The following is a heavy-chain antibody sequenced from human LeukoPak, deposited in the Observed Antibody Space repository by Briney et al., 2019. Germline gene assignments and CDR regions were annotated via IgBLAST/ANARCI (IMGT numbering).Heavy chain of an antibody. Sequence: SQTLSLTCTVSGGSISSGGYYWSWIRQHPGKGLEWIGYICYSGSTYYNPSLKSRVTISVDTSKNQFSLKLSSVTAADTAVYYCARDSRPTPSMDVWGQGTTVTVSS. V-gene: IGHV4-31*03. CDR2: ICYSGST. CDR3: ARDSRPTPSMDV. CDR1: GGSISSGGYY. J-gene: IGHJ6*02.